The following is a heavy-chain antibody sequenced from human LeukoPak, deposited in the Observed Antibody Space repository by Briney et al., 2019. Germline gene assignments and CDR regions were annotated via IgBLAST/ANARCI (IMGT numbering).Heavy chain of an antibody. CDR2: INHSGST. CDR1: GGSFSGYY. D-gene: IGHD5-18*01. Sequence: PSETLSHTCAVYGGSFSGYYWSWIRQPPGKGLEWIGEINHSGSTNYNPSLKSRVTISVDTSKNQFSLKLSSVTAADTAVYYCARAGGYSYGYLDYWGQGTLVTVSS. V-gene: IGHV4-34*01. CDR3: ARAGGYSYGYLDY. J-gene: IGHJ4*02.